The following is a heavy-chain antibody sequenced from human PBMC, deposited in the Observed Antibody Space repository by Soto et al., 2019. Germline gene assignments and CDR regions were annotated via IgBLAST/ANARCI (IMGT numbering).Heavy chain of an antibody. J-gene: IGHJ5*02. Sequence: SETLSLTCSVSGGSISSYYWSWIRQPPGKGLEWIGYIYYSGSTNYNPSLKSRVTISVDTSKNQFSRKLSSVTAADTAVYYCARLVMITFGGVEYGPWGQGTRVTVSS. CDR2: IYYSGST. V-gene: IGHV4-59*01. D-gene: IGHD3-16*01. CDR3: ARLVMITFGGVEYGP. CDR1: GGSISSYY.